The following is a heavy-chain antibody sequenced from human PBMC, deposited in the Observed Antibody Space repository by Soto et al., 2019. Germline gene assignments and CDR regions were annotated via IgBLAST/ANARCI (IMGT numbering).Heavy chain of an antibody. D-gene: IGHD5-12*01. V-gene: IGHV3-23*01. CDR2: IGGRGNSA. CDR1: GFIFTNYA. Sequence: GGSLRLSCAASGFIFTNYAMNWVRQAPGRGLEWVSVIGGRGNSAYYADSVQGRFTISRDNSKNTLSLQMSSLTADDTAIYYCVREGRGSFDFWGRGTMVTVSS. CDR3: VREGRGSFDF. J-gene: IGHJ3*01.